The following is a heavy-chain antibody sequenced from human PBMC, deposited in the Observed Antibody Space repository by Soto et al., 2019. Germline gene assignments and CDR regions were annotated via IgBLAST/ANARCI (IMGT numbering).Heavy chain of an antibody. CDR2: ISGSGGST. Sequence: PGGSLRLSCAASGFTFSSYAMSWVRQAPGKGLEWVSAISGSGGSTYYADSVKGRFTISRDNSKNTLYLQMNSLRAEDTAVYYCAAASGLRYFDWSPTTSFDYWGQGTLVTVSS. CDR1: GFTFSSYA. CDR3: AAASGLRYFDWSPTTSFDY. V-gene: IGHV3-23*01. J-gene: IGHJ4*02. D-gene: IGHD3-9*01.